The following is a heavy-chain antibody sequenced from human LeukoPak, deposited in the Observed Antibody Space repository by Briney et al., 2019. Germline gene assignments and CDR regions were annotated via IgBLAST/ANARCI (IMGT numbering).Heavy chain of an antibody. J-gene: IGHJ4*02. V-gene: IGHV3-53*01. Sequence: GGPLRLSCAASGLTFSSNYMTWVRQAPGKGLEWVSIIYSGGSTSYADSVKGRFTISRDNSKNTLYLQMNSLRAEDTAVYYCARDVVGATYFDWGQGTLVTVSS. CDR1: GLTFSSNY. D-gene: IGHD1-26*01. CDR2: IYSGGST. CDR3: ARDVVGATYFD.